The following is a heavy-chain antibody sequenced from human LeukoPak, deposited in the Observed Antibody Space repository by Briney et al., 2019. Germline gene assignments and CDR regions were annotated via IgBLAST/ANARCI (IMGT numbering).Heavy chain of an antibody. V-gene: IGHV3-23*01. CDR3: AKDQNTVATAPFDY. CDR2: ISASGGST. D-gene: IGHD4-17*01. CDR1: GFTFSSYA. J-gene: IGHJ4*02. Sequence: GGSLRLSCAASGFTFSSYAMSWVRQAPGKGLEWVSGISASGGSTSYADSVRGRFTISRDNSKNTLYVQMNSLRAEDTALYYCAKDQNTVATAPFDYWGLGTLVTVSS.